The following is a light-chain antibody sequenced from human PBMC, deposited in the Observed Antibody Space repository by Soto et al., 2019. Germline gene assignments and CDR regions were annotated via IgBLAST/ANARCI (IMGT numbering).Light chain of an antibody. CDR3: AAWDDRLTGYV. Sequence: QSVLTQPPSASGTPGQRVTISCSGSSSNIGSNTVNWYQQLPGTAPKLLIYSNNQRPSGVPDRFSGSKSGTSASLAISGLQSEDVVDYYCAAWDDRLTGYVFGTGTKVTVL. CDR1: SSNIGSNT. CDR2: SNN. J-gene: IGLJ1*01. V-gene: IGLV1-44*01.